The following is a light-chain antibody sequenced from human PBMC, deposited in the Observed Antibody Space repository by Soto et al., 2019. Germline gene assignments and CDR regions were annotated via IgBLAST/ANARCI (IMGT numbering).Light chain of an antibody. CDR2: DNN. J-gene: IGLJ3*02. V-gene: IGLV1-51*01. CDR1: SSNVGNNF. CDR3: GTWDDSLSAAV. Sequence: QSVLTQPPSVSAAPGQKVTISCSGSSSNVGNNFVSWYQQLPGTAPKLLIYDNNNRPSGIPDRFSGSKSGTSATLGITGLQTGAEADYYCGTWDDSLSAAVFGGGTKLTVL.